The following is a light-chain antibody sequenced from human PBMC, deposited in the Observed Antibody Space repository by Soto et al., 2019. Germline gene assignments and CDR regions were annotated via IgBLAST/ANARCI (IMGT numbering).Light chain of an antibody. J-gene: IGKJ4*01. CDR2: GAS. Sequence: EIRMTQSPAVVSVSPGESATLSCRASQSVSSHVVWYQQKPGQAPRLLISGASTRATAIPPRFSGSGSGTEFTLTISSLQSEDFAVYYCQQYYDWPLVTFGGGTKVDIK. V-gene: IGKV3-15*01. CDR1: QSVSSH. CDR3: QQYYDWPLVT.